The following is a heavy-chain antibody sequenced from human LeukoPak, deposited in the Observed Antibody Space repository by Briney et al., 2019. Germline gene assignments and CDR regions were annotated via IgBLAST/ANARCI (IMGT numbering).Heavy chain of an antibody. J-gene: IGHJ4*02. CDR2: IYSSGYT. D-gene: IGHD1/OR15-1a*01. Sequence: PSETLSHTCTVSGGAIRSHYWNWIRQPAGKGLEWIGRIYSSGYTNDNPSLKSRITMSVDMSKNQFSLRLNSVTAADTAVYYCARGEHSVDSWGQGMLVTVSS. CDR3: ARGEHSVDS. CDR1: GGAIRSHY. V-gene: IGHV4-4*07.